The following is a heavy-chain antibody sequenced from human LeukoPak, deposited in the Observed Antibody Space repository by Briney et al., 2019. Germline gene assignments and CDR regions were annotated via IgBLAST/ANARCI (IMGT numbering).Heavy chain of an antibody. Sequence: KPSETLSLTCTVSGGSISSGGYYWSWIRQHPGKGVECIGYIYYSGSTYYNPSLKSRVTISVDTSKNQFSLKLSSVTAADTAVYYCARGLYCSSSSCFYDYWGQGTLVTVSS. D-gene: IGHD2-2*01. CDR3: ARGLYCSSSSCFYDY. J-gene: IGHJ4*02. CDR2: IYYSGST. CDR1: GGSISSGGYY. V-gene: IGHV4-31*03.